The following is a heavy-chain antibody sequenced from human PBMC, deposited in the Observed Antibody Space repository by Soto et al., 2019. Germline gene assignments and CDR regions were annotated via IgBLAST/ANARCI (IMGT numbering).Heavy chain of an antibody. CDR3: ARPVAAAGIFAFDI. Sequence: GESLKISCKGSGYSFTRYWIGWVRQMPGKGLEWMGIIYPGDSDTRYSPSFQGQVPISADKSISTAYLQWSSRKASDTAMYYCARPVAAAGIFAFDIWGQGTMVTVSS. J-gene: IGHJ3*02. D-gene: IGHD6-13*01. V-gene: IGHV5-51*01. CDR1: GYSFTRYW. CDR2: IYPGDSDT.